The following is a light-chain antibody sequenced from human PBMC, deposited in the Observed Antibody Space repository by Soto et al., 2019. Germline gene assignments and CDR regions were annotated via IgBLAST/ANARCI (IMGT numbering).Light chain of an antibody. CDR1: SSDVGGYNY. J-gene: IGLJ1*01. Sequence: QSVLTQPASVSGSPGQSITISCTGTSSDVGGYNYVSWYQQHPGKAPQLMIYDVSNRPSGVSNRFSASKSGNTASLTISGLQAEDEADYYCCSYTSSSTDVFGTGTKVTVL. V-gene: IGLV2-14*01. CDR3: CSYTSSSTDV. CDR2: DVS.